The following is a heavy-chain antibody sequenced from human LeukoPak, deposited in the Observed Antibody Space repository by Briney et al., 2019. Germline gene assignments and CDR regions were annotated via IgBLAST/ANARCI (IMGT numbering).Heavy chain of an antibody. V-gene: IGHV3-43*01. D-gene: IGHD6-13*01. CDR1: AFTFDAYN. J-gene: IGHJ6*02. CDR2: ISYAGGST. Sequence: GAPLRLSCAPSAFTFDAYNMHWLRQAPWKGLELLTLISYAGGSTHYPNSVKAQFTNSRDNSKYSLPLQMNSLQTEDTPSYCCARSWPSYYYGMDVWGQGTTVTVS. CDR3: ARSWPSYYYGMDV.